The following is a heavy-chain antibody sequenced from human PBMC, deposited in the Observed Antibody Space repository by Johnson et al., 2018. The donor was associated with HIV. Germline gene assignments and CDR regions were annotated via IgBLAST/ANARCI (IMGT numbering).Heavy chain of an antibody. Sequence: QVQLVESGGGVVQPGRSLRLSCAASGFTFSSYVMHWVRQAPGKGLEWVALISYDGSNKYYADSVKGRFTISRDNSKNTLYLQMNSLRAEDTAVFYCASEASFAPRPETAFDVWGQGTMLTVSS. CDR3: ASEASFAPRPETAFDV. CDR2: ISYDGSNK. V-gene: IGHV3-30*04. CDR1: GFTFSSYV. D-gene: IGHD2/OR15-2a*01. J-gene: IGHJ3*01.